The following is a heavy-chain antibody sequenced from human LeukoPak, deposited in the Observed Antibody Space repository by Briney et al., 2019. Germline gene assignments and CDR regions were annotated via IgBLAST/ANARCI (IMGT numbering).Heavy chain of an antibody. D-gene: IGHD5-12*01. J-gene: IGHJ5*02. Sequence: GGSLRLSCAASGFTFSSYGMHWVRQAPGKGLEWVSATVGSRPDTYHADSVKGRFTVSRDNSRNTLYLQMNSLRAEDTAVYYCAKDLRGYSGYGNNWFDPWGQGTLVTISS. V-gene: IGHV3-NL1*01. CDR1: GFTFSSYG. CDR3: AKDLRGYSGYGNNWFDP. CDR2: TVGSRPDT.